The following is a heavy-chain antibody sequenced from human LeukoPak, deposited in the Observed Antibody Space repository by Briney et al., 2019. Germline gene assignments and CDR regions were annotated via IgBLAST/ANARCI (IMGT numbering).Heavy chain of an antibody. J-gene: IGHJ6*02. CDR1: GFTFSSYA. Sequence: GGSLRLSCAASGFTFSSYAMSWVRQAPGKGLEWVSAISGSGGRTDYVDSVKGRFTISRDNSKNTLFMQMNSLKTEDTGVYYCTSPSSPYYYYNMDVWGQGTTVTVSS. CDR3: TSPSSPYYYYNMDV. V-gene: IGHV3-23*01. CDR2: ISGSGGRT. D-gene: IGHD2-2*01.